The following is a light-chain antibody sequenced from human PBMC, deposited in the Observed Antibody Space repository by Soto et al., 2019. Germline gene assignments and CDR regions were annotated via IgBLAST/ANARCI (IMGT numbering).Light chain of an antibody. Sequence: IVMTQSPATLSVSPGARATPSCRASQSVSSTLAWFQQKPGQAPRLLIHGASTRATGIPARFSGSGSGTEFTLTITSLRSEDFAVYYCQQYHKWPPITLGQGARLEIK. J-gene: IGKJ5*01. CDR2: GAS. V-gene: IGKV3-15*01. CDR1: QSVSST. CDR3: QQYHKWPPIT.